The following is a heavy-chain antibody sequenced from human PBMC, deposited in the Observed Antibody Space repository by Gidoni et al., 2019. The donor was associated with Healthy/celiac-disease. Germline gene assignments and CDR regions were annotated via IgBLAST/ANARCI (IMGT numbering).Heavy chain of an antibody. J-gene: IGHJ6*02. CDR1: GYTFTSYY. V-gene: IGHV1-46*01. D-gene: IGHD2-15*01. Sequence: QVQLVQSGAEVKTPGASVTVSCKAAGYTFTSYYMHWVRQAPGQGLEWMGIINPSGGSTSYEQKFQGRVTMTRDTSTSTVYMELSSLRSEDTAVYYCARDGAQYCSGGSCYSNYYGMDVWGQGTTVTVSS. CDR3: ARDGAQYCSGGSCYSNYYGMDV. CDR2: INPSGGST.